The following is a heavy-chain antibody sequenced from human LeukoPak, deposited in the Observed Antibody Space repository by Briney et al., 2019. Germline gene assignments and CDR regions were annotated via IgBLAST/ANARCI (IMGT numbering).Heavy chain of an antibody. CDR1: GFTFSSYA. D-gene: IGHD1-26*01. J-gene: IGHJ3*02. CDR2: ISGGGGNT. V-gene: IGHV3-23*01. Sequence: GRSLRLSCAASGFTFSSYAMHWVRQAPGKGLEWVSAISGGGGNTYYADSVKGRFTISRDNSKNTLYLQMNSLRAEDTAVYYCGKNRYSGSLSPFDIWGQGTMVTVSS. CDR3: GKNRYSGSLSPFDI.